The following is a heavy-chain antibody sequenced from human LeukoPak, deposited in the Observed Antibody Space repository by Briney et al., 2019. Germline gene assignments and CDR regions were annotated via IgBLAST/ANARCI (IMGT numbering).Heavy chain of an antibody. V-gene: IGHV7-4-1*02. J-gene: IGHJ4*02. CDR3: ARVLGFEGRRLDY. CDR2: INTNTGNP. Sequence: ASVKVSCKASGYTFNRNAINWVRQAPGQGLEWMGWINTNTGNPTYAQGFTGRFVFSLDTSVSTAYLQISRLKAEDTAVYYCARVLGFEGRRLDYWGQGTLVTVSS. CDR1: GYTFNRNA. D-gene: IGHD2-8*02.